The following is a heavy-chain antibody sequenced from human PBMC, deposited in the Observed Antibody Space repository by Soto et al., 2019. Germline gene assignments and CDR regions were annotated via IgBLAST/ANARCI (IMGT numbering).Heavy chain of an antibody. CDR3: ARMYLARFYDSSGYYDPDAFDI. Sequence: VSGPTLVNPTQTLTLTCTFPGFSLSTSGMRVSWIRQPPGKALEWLARIDWDDDKFYSTSLKTRLTISKDTSKNQVVLTMTNMDPVDTATYYCARMYLARFYDSSGYYDPDAFDIWGQGTMVTVSS. D-gene: IGHD3-22*01. J-gene: IGHJ3*02. V-gene: IGHV2-70*04. CDR1: GFSLSTSGMR. CDR2: IDWDDDK.